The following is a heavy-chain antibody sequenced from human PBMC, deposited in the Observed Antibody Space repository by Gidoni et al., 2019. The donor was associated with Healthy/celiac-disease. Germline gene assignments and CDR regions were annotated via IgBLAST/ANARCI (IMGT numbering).Heavy chain of an antibody. CDR3: AREFTMVRGPEYNWFDP. J-gene: IGHJ5*02. CDR2: IWYDGSNK. D-gene: IGHD3-10*01. CDR1: GFTFCCHC. Sequence: QVQPLESGGGVVQPGRSLRLFCAASGFTFCCHCMHWVRQAPGKGLEWVAVIWYDGSNKYYADSVKGRFTISRDNSKNTLYLQMNSLRAEDTAVYYCAREFTMVRGPEYNWFDPWGQGTLVTVSS. V-gene: IGHV3-33*01.